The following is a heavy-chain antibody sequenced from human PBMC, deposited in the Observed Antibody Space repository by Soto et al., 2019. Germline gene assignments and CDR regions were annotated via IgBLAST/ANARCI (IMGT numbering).Heavy chain of an antibody. D-gene: IGHD6-13*01. V-gene: IGHV3-23*01. Sequence: QLGGSLRLSCAASGFTFSSYAMSWVRQAPGKGLEWVSAISGSGGSTYYADSVKGLFTISKDNSKNTLYLQMNSLRAEDTAVYYCAKDPVGAAAAGPFDYWGQGTLVTVSS. CDR2: ISGSGGST. J-gene: IGHJ4*02. CDR3: AKDPVGAAAAGPFDY. CDR1: GFTFSSYA.